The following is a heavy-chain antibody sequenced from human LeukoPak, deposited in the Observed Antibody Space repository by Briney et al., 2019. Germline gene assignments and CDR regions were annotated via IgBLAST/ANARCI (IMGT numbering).Heavy chain of an antibody. V-gene: IGHV3-48*01. J-gene: IGHJ5*02. D-gene: IGHD4-17*01. CDR2: ISGGSGTI. Sequence: GGSLRLSCAASGFTFTNYNMNWVRQAPGKGLEWISYISGGSGTIYYADSVRGRFTVSRDNAKDSLWLQMDSLRVEDTAVYFCAGLYGDWFDPWGPGTLVTVSS. CDR1: GFTFTNYN. CDR3: AGLYGDWFDP.